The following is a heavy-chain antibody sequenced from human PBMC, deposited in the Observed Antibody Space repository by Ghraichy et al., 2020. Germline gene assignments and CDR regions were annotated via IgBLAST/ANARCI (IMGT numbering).Heavy chain of an antibody. V-gene: IGHV4-39*01. J-gene: IGHJ4*02. Sequence: SQTLSLTCSVSGGSITTTSYYWAWVRQPPGKGLEWIGHIYYTGSVDYNPSLKSRLTLSVDTSKSQFSLRLRSVTAADTAMYYCARSYHYDSSGYYERKHFEHWGQGTLVTVSS. CDR1: GGSITTTSYY. CDR3: ARSYHYDSSGYYERKHFEH. CDR2: IYYTGSV. D-gene: IGHD3-22*01.